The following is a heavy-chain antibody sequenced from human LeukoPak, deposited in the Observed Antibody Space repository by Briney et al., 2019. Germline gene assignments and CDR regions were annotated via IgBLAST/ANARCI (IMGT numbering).Heavy chain of an antibody. CDR1: GGSFSGYY. D-gene: IGHD7-27*01. Sequence: PSETLSLTCVASGGSFSGYYWTWLRQPPGKGLEWIGEINHNGKTSHNPSLKSRVTISVDTSMNQFTLELISATVADTALYFCARGRYWGSFPLDMWGQGTTVIVSS. CDR2: INHNGKT. V-gene: IGHV4-34*01. CDR3: ARGRYWGSFPLDM. J-gene: IGHJ3*02.